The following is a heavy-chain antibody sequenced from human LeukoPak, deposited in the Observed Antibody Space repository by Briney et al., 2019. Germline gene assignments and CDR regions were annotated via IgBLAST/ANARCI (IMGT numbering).Heavy chain of an antibody. D-gene: IGHD1-26*01. CDR3: VRDIIGVVGATCDY. Sequence: GGSLRLSCAASGFTFSSYGMHWVRQAPGKGLEWVAVIWYDGSNKYYADSVKGRFTISRDNSKNTLYLQMNSLRAEDTAVYYCVRDIIGVVGATCDYWGQGTLVTVSS. CDR1: GFTFSSYG. CDR2: IWYDGSNK. V-gene: IGHV3-33*01. J-gene: IGHJ4*02.